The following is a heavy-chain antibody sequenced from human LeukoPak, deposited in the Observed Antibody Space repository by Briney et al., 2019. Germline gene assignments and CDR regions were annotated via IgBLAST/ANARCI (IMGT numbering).Heavy chain of an antibody. CDR1: GGSISSYY. J-gene: IGHJ6*03. Sequence: PSGTLSLTCAVSGGSISSYYWSWIRQPPGKGLEWIGYIYTSGNTNYNPSLKSRVTISVDTSNNQFSLKLSSVTAADTAVYYCARNTYYYYYMDVWGKGTTVTVSS. CDR2: IYTSGNT. V-gene: IGHV4-4*09. CDR3: ARNTYYYYYMDV.